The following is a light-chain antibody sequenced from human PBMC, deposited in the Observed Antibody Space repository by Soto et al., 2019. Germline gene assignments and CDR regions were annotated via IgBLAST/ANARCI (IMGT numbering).Light chain of an antibody. CDR3: QQRHDWPRNS. Sequence: EIVLTQSLDTLSLSPGERATLSCRASQSIANYVAWYHQRPGQAPRLVIYGASNRANDIPARFTGSGSGTDFTLTISSVEAEDSGVYYCQQRHDWPRNSFGQETRLQIK. CDR1: QSIANY. J-gene: IGKJ5*01. V-gene: IGKV3-11*01. CDR2: GAS.